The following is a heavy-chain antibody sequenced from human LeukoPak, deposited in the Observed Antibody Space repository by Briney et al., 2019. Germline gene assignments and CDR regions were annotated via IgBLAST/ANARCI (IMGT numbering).Heavy chain of an antibody. V-gene: IGHV1-2*02. CDR3: ARDHAQRGWYLTSDYYFDY. Sequence: ASVKVSCKASGYTFTGYYMHWVRQAPGQGLEWMGWINPNSGGTNYAQKFQGRATMTRDTSISTAYMELSRLRSDDTAVYYCARDHAQRGWYLTSDYYFDYWGQGTLVTVSS. J-gene: IGHJ4*02. CDR2: INPNSGGT. D-gene: IGHD6-19*01. CDR1: GYTFTGYY.